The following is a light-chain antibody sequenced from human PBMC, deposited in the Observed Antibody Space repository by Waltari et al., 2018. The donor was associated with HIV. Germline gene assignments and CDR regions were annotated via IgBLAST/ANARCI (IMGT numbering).Light chain of an antibody. CDR2: EVS. Sequence: QSALTQPASVSGSPGQSITISCTGTSSDVGGYNYVSWYQQHPGKAPKLLIYEVSNRPSGISNRFSGSKSGTTASLTISGLQAEDEADYYCCSYASSTTLDVFGGGTKLTVL. CDR3: CSYASSTTLDV. V-gene: IGLV2-14*01. J-gene: IGLJ2*01. CDR1: SSDVGGYNY.